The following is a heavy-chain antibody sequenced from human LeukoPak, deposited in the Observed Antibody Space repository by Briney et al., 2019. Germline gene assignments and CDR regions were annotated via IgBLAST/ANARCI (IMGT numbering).Heavy chain of an antibody. Sequence: PGGSLRLSCAASGFTFSVFWMFWVRHAPGQGLVWVSHISPDGRSTNYADSVKGRFTISRDNARNTLYLQLNSLTAEDTAVYYCAMGYKSAYSWDYWGQGTLVTVSS. CDR3: AMGYKSAYSWDY. D-gene: IGHD5-18*01. CDR1: GFTFSVFW. V-gene: IGHV3-74*01. CDR2: ISPDGRST. J-gene: IGHJ4*02.